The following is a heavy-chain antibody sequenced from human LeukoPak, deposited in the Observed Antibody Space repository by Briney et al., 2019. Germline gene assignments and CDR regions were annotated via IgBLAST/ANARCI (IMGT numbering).Heavy chain of an antibody. J-gene: IGHJ4*02. V-gene: IGHV3-21*01. Sequence: PGGSLRLSCAASGFTFSSYSMNWVRQAPGKGLEWVSSISSSSSYIYHADSVKGRFTISRDNAKNSLYLQMNSLRVEDTAVYYCARDYRYFDWLASTYFDYWGQGTLVTVSS. CDR3: ARDYRYFDWLASTYFDY. CDR1: GFTFSSYS. CDR2: ISSSSSYI. D-gene: IGHD3-9*01.